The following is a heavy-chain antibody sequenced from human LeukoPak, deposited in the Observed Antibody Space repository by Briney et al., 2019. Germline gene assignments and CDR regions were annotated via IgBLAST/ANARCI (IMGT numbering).Heavy chain of an antibody. Sequence: SETLSLTCAVYSGSFSGYYWSWIRQPPGKGLEWIGEINHSGSTNYNPSLKSRVTISVDTSKNQFSLKLSSVTAADTAVYYCARGTHSRYYYYYYGMDVWGQGTTVTVSS. D-gene: IGHD3-16*02. CDR3: ARGTHSRYYYYYYGMDV. CDR1: SGSFSGYY. V-gene: IGHV4-34*01. CDR2: INHSGST. J-gene: IGHJ6*02.